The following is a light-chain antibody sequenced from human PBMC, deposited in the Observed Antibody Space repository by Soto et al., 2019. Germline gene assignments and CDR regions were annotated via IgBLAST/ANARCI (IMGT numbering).Light chain of an antibody. V-gene: IGKV3-20*01. J-gene: IGKJ5*01. CDR1: QSVSDSS. Sequence: EFVLTQFPGTLSLYPGERATLSCSASQSVSDSSLAWYQQKVGRAPRVLIYGASSRATGIPDRFSGGGSGTDFTLTITRLEPEDFAVYYCQQYGSSPRTFGQGTRLEIK. CDR3: QQYGSSPRT. CDR2: GAS.